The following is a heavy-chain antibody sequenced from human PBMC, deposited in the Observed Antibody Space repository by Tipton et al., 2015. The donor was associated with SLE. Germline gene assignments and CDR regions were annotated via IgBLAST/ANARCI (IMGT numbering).Heavy chain of an antibody. Sequence: LRLSCTVSGGSISRYYWSWIRQPPGKGLEWIGYIYYSGSTNYNPSLKSRVTISVDTSKNQFSLKLSSVTAADTAVYYCARERLYSSSWFSDWGQGTLVTVSS. CDR3: ARERLYSSSWFSD. CDR2: IYYSGST. V-gene: IGHV4-59*12. J-gene: IGHJ4*02. D-gene: IGHD6-13*01. CDR1: GGSISRYY.